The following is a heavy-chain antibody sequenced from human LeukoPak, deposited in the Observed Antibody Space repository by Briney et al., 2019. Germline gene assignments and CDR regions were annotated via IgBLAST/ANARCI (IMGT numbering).Heavy chain of an antibody. CDR2: ISGSGGST. Sequence: GGSLRLSCAASGFTFNIYAMSWVREAPGKGLERGSTISGSGGSTYYADSVKGRFTISRDNSKKTLNLQMNSLRAEDTAVYYCAKGDSSGYWYDAFDIWGQGTMVTVSS. D-gene: IGHD3-22*01. CDR1: GFTFNIYA. V-gene: IGHV3-23*01. CDR3: AKGDSSGYWYDAFDI. J-gene: IGHJ3*02.